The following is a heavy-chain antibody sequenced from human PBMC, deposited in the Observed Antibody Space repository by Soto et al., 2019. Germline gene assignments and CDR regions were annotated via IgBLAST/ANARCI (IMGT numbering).Heavy chain of an antibody. J-gene: IGHJ4*02. Sequence: TSETLSLTCAVYGGSLSGYYWSWIRQPPGKGLEWIGEINHSGSTNYNPSLKSRVTISVDTSKNQFSLKLSSVTAADTAVYYCVVGATTLYFDYWGQGTLVTVSS. D-gene: IGHD1-26*01. CDR1: GGSLSGYY. CDR3: VVGATTLYFDY. V-gene: IGHV4-34*01. CDR2: INHSGST.